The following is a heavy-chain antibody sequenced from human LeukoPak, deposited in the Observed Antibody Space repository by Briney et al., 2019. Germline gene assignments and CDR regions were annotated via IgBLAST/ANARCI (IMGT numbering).Heavy chain of an antibody. CDR2: INANSGGT. V-gene: IGHV1-2*02. CDR1: GYTFTGHY. Sequence: ASVKVSCKASGYTFTGHYMHWVRQAPGQGLEWMGWINANSGGTNYVQKFQGRVTMTRDTSISTAYMELSRLRSDDTAVYYCARDRMGVVPAAMLGTTDVWGKGTTVTVSS. D-gene: IGHD2-2*01. J-gene: IGHJ6*04. CDR3: ARDRMGVVPAAMLGTTDV.